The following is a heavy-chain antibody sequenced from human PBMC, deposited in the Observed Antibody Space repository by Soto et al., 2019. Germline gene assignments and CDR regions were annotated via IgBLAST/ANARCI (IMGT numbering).Heavy chain of an antibody. CDR1: GYTFTGYY. CDR2: INPNSGGT. CDR3: ARDNWSGSSYYYYGMDV. Sequence: ASVKVSCKASGYTFTGYYMHWVRQAPGQGLEWMGWINPNSGGTNYAQKFQGWVTMTRDTSISTAYMEPSRLRSDDTAVYYCARDNWSGSSYYYYGMDVWGQGTTVTVSS. D-gene: IGHD3-10*01. V-gene: IGHV1-2*04. J-gene: IGHJ6*02.